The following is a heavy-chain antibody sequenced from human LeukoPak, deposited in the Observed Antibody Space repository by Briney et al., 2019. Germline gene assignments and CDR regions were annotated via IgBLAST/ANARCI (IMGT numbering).Heavy chain of an antibody. CDR3: AKEVAVAGTPLWDY. D-gene: IGHD6-19*01. V-gene: IGHV3-23*01. Sequence: QAGGSLRLSCAASGFTFSSYAMSWVRQAPGKGLEWVSAISGSGGSTYYADSVKGRFTISRDNSKNTLYLQMNSLRAEDTAVYYCAKEVAVAGTPLWDYWGQGTLVTVSS. CDR1: GFTFSSYA. J-gene: IGHJ4*02. CDR2: ISGSGGST.